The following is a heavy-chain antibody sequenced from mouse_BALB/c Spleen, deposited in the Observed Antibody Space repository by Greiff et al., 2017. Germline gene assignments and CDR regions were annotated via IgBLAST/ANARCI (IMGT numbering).Heavy chain of an antibody. J-gene: IGHJ2*01. D-gene: IGHD4-1*01. CDR2: ISSGGSYT. CDR1: GFTFSSYA. Sequence: EVQLQESGGGLVKPGGSLKLSCAASGFTFSSYAMSWVRQSPEKRLEWVAEISSGGSYTYYPDTVTGRFTISRDNAKNTLYLEMSSLRSEDTAMYYCARDLTGTRYFDYWGQGTTLTVSS. V-gene: IGHV5-9-4*01. CDR3: ARDLTGTRYFDY.